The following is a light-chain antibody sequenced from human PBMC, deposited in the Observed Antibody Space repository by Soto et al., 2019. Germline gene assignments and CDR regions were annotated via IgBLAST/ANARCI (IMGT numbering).Light chain of an antibody. CDR2: WAS. CDR3: QKYYSTPWT. V-gene: IGKV4-1*01. J-gene: IGKJ1*01. CDR1: QSVLYSSNNKNY. Sequence: DIVMTQSPDSLAVSLGERATINCKSSQSVLYSSNNKNYLAWYQQKPGQPPKLLIYWASTRESGVPDRFSGSGSGTDFPLTISSLQAEDVAVYYCQKYYSTPWTFGQGTKVDIK.